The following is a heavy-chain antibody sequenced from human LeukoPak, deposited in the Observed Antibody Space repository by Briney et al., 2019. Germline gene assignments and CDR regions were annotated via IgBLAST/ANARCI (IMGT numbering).Heavy chain of an antibody. CDR1: GFTFSRYD. Sequence: PGGSLRLSCAASGFTFSRYDMHRVRQATGKGLEWVSAIGAGGDTYYPGSVKGRFTMSRENAKNSLYLQMNSLRAGDTAVYYCARGGSSSWYGEFDYWGQGTLVTVSS. CDR2: IGAGGDT. CDR3: ARGGSSSWYGEFDY. V-gene: IGHV3-13*04. J-gene: IGHJ4*02. D-gene: IGHD6-13*01.